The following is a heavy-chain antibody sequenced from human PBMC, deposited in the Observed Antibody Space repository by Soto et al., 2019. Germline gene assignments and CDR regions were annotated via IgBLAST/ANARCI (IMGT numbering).Heavy chain of an antibody. J-gene: IGHJ4*02. CDR2: TYYRSKWYS. D-gene: IGHD1-26*01. CDR3: ARVEQYSGGIFDY. Sequence: SHTLALTCVISWDSVSSNSAAWNRISPSPSRGLEWLGRTYYRSKWYSYYAASVESRITVNPDTSKNRFSLQLNSVTPEDMAVYYCARVEQYSGGIFDYWGQGTRVTVSS. V-gene: IGHV6-1*01. CDR1: WDSVSSNSAA.